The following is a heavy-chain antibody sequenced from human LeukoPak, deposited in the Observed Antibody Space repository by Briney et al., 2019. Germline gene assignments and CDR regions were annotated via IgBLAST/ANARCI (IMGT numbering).Heavy chain of an antibody. D-gene: IGHD3-10*01. CDR3: ARDFYGSRPGAFDY. Sequence: ALVKVSCKASGYSFSGHYIHWVRQAPGQGLEWMGQINPNSAASHYAQEFQDRVTMTSDTSINMAYMELRSLRSDDTAVYYCARDFYGSRPGAFDYWGQGTLITVSS. J-gene: IGHJ4*02. CDR2: INPNSAAS. V-gene: IGHV1-2*06. CDR1: GYSFSGHY.